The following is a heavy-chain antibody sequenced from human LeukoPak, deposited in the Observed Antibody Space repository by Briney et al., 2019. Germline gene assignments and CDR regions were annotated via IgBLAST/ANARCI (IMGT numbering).Heavy chain of an antibody. CDR2: INHSGST. CDR3: ARGKNYDFWSGYYSRVWFDP. CDR1: GGSFSGYY. Sequence: SETLSHTCAVYGGSFSGYYWSWIRQPPGKGLEWIGEINHSGSTNYNPSLKSRVTISVDTSKNQFSLKLSSVTAADTAVYYCARGKNYDFWSGYYSRVWFDPWGQGTLVTVSS. J-gene: IGHJ5*02. D-gene: IGHD3-3*01. V-gene: IGHV4-34*01.